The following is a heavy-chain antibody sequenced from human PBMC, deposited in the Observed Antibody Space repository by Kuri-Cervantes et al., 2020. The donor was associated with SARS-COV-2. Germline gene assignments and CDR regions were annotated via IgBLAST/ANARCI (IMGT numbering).Heavy chain of an antibody. CDR2: IYHSGGT. D-gene: IGHD7-27*01. CDR3: ARNWGRYYFDY. V-gene: IGHV4-38-2*02. Sequence: GSLRLSCTVPGYSISSGYYWGWIRQPPGKGLEWIGSIYHSGGTYYNPSLKSRVTISVDTSKNQFSLKLSSVTAADTAVYYCARNWGRYYFDYWGQGTLVTVSS. J-gene: IGHJ4*02. CDR1: GYSISSGYY.